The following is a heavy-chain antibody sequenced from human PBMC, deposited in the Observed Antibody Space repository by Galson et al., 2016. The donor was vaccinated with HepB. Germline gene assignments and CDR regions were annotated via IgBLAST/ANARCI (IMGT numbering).Heavy chain of an antibody. V-gene: IGHV3-30-3*01. J-gene: IGHJ4*02. CDR3: ARDPLRYGDRHFDD. Sequence: SLRLSCAASGFTFSNYAMHWVRQAPGKGLEWVAIISYDGSNKYYADSVKGRFTISRDNTKNTLYLQMNILRAEDTAVYYCARDPLRYGDRHFDDWGQGTLVTVAS. CDR2: ISYDGSNK. D-gene: IGHD4-17*01. CDR1: GFTFSNYA.